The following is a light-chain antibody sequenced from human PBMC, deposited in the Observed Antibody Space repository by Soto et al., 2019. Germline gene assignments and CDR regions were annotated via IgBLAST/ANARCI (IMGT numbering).Light chain of an antibody. CDR1: RGHSTYA. Sequence: QLVLTQSPSASASLGASVKLTCTLSRGHSTYAIAWHQQQPEKGPGYLMMLNSDGSHTKGGGIPARFSGSSSGTERSLTISGLQSEDDADYYCQTWGSGKGVFGGGTKLTVL. V-gene: IGLV4-69*01. CDR2: LNSDGSH. CDR3: QTWGSGKGV. J-gene: IGLJ2*01.